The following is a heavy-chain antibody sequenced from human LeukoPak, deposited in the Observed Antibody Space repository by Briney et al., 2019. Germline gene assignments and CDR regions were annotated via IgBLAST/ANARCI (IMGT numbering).Heavy chain of an antibody. CDR3: ARPTGSGLFILP. J-gene: IGHJ4*02. V-gene: IGHV4-39*01. CDR2: IYYSGNT. CDR1: GVSISSSNSY. D-gene: IGHD3/OR15-3a*01. Sequence: SETLSLTCTVSGVSISSSNSYWGWIRQPPGKGPEWIGSIYYSGNTYYNASLKSQVSVSIDTSKNRFSLKLTSVTAADTAVYYCARPTGSGLFILPGGQGTLVTVSS.